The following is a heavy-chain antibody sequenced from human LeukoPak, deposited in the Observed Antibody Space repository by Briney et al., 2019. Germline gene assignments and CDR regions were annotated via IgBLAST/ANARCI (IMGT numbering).Heavy chain of an antibody. D-gene: IGHD5-18*01. Sequence: GGSLRLSCAASGFTFSNAWMSWVRQAPGKGLEWVGRIKSKTDGGTTDYAAPVKGRFTISRDDSKNTLYLQMNSLKTEDAAVYYCTTGRAMVVFDYWGQGTLVTVSS. CDR3: TTGRAMVVFDY. V-gene: IGHV3-15*01. J-gene: IGHJ4*02. CDR1: GFTFSNAW. CDR2: IKSKTDGGTT.